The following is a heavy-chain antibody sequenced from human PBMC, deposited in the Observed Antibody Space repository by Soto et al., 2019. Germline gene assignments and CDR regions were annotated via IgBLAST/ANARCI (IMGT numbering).Heavy chain of an antibody. V-gene: IGHV1-46*03. CDR3: ASYGLRGVTTSRFYYMEV. J-gene: IGHJ6*03. Sequence: GASVKVSFKASGYTFTSYYMHWVRQAPGQGLEWMGIINPSGGSTSYAQKFQGRVTMTRDTSTSTVYMELSSLRSEDTAVYYCASYGLRGVTTSRFYYMEVWGKGTTVTVSS. CDR2: INPSGGST. D-gene: IGHD4-17*01. CDR1: GYTFTSYY.